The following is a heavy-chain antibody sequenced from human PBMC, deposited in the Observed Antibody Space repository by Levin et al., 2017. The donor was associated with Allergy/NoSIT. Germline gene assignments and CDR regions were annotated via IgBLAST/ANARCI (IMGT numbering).Heavy chain of an antibody. D-gene: IGHD1-20*01. CDR1: GFTFSSYA. CDR2: ISYDGSNK. CDR3: ARDLSITGTPIGY. J-gene: IGHJ4*02. Sequence: GGSLRLSCAASGFTFSSYAMHWVRQAPGKGLEWVAVISYDGSNKYYADSVKGRFTISRDNSKNTLYLQMNSLRAEDTAVYYCARDLSITGTPIGYWGQGTLVTVSS. V-gene: IGHV3-30-3*01.